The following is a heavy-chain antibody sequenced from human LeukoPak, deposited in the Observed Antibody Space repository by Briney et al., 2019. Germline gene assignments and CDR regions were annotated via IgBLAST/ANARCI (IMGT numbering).Heavy chain of an antibody. J-gene: IGHJ5*02. CDR3: ARDPHPYCSNTSCYFGRWFDP. Sequence: ASVKVSYKASGYTFTSYGISWVRQAPGQGLEWMGWISAYNGNTNYAQKLQGRVTMTTDTSTSTAYMELRSLRSDDTAVYYCARDPHPYCSNTSCYFGRWFDPWGQGTLVTVSS. D-gene: IGHD2-2*01. V-gene: IGHV1-18*01. CDR2: ISAYNGNT. CDR1: GYTFTSYG.